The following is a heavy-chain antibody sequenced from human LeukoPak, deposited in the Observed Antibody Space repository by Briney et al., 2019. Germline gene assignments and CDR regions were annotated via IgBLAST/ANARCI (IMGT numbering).Heavy chain of an antibody. J-gene: IGHJ5*02. Sequence: GGSLRLSCAASGFTFSDYYMSWIRQAPGKGLEWVSYISSSGSTIYYADSVKGRFTISRDNAKNSLYLQMNSLRAEDTAVYYCARATTPAFVVVVAATSTLEPYWFDPWGQGTLVTVSS. CDR2: ISSSGSTI. D-gene: IGHD2-15*01. CDR1: GFTFSDYY. CDR3: ARATTPAFVVVVAATSTLEPYWFDP. V-gene: IGHV3-11*04.